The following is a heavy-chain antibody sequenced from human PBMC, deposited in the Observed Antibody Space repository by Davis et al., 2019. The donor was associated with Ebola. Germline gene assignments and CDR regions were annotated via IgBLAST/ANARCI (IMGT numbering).Heavy chain of an antibody. Sequence: PGGSLRLSCAASGFTFTNAWMAWVRQALGKGLEWVSSVNSPSNYIYYADSVKGRFTISRDNAKNSVYLQMNSLRAEDTAVYYCARDSGIFGDYYFDSWGQGTLVTVSS. CDR3: ARDSGIFGDYYFDS. J-gene: IGHJ4*02. D-gene: IGHD3-10*02. CDR1: GFTFTNAW. CDR2: VNSPSNYI. V-gene: IGHV3-21*01.